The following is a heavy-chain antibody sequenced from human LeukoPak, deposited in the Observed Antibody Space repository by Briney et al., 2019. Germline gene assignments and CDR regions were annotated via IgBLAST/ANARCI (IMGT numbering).Heavy chain of an antibody. CDR2: ISGSGGST. V-gene: IGHV3-23*01. Sequence: PGGSLRLSCAAPGFTFSSYAMSWVRQAPGKGLEWVSAISGSGGSTYYADSVKGRFTTSRDNSKNTLYLQMNSLRAEDTAVYYCAKDLTYDGAWFDPWGQGTLVTVSS. CDR3: AKDLTYDGAWFDP. CDR1: GFTFSSYA. J-gene: IGHJ5*02. D-gene: IGHD3-22*01.